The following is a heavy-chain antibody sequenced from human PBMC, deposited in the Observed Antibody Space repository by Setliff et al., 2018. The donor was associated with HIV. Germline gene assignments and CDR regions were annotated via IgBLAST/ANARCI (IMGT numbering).Heavy chain of an antibody. CDR1: GYIFTNYW. CDR2: IYPGDSDT. D-gene: IGHD3-10*01. J-gene: IGHJ4*02. V-gene: IGHV5-51*01. CDR3: ARHGQYGSGSYYNRPFDY. Sequence: GESLKISCKASGYIFTNYWVGWVRQMPGKGLEWMGIIYPGDSDTRYSPSFQGQVNSSVDKSINTAFLQWSSLKASDTAMYYCARHGQYGSGSYYNRPFDYWGQGTLVTVSS.